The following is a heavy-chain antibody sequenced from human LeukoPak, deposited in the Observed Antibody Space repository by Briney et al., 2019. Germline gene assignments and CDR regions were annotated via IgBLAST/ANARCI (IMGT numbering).Heavy chain of an antibody. D-gene: IGHD3-10*01. V-gene: IGHV4-59*12. CDR3: ARELDGNGGWFET. Sequence: SETLSLTYTVSGYSISDYYWTWIRQPPGKGLEWIGEVYYSGNTHYNPSLKSRVTISIDTSKNQFFLRLRSVTAADTALYYCARELDGNGGWFETWGQGALVTVSS. CDR2: VYYSGNT. J-gene: IGHJ5*02. CDR1: GYSISDYY.